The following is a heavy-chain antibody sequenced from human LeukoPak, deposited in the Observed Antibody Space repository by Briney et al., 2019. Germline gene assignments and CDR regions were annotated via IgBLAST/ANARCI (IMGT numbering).Heavy chain of an antibody. V-gene: IGHV3-30*03. J-gene: IGHJ4*02. CDR3: ARGPDYGGSVSFDY. CDR1: GFTFSSYG. D-gene: IGHD4-23*01. CDR2: ISYDGSNK. Sequence: GRSLRLSCAASGFTFSSYGMHWVRQAPGKGLEWVAVISYDGSNKYYADSVKGRFTISRDNSKNTLYLQMNSLRAEDTAVYYCARGPDYGGSVSFDYWGQGTLVTVSS.